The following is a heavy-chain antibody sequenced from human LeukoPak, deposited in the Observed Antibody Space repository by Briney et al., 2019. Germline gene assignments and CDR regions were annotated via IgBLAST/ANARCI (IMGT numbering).Heavy chain of an antibody. J-gene: IGHJ4*02. CDR2: IYYSGST. Sequence: SETLSLTCDVYGGSLSGSYWSWIRQPPGQGLERIGYIYYSGSTNYNPSLKSRVTISVDTSKNQFSLKLSSVTAADTAVYYCARAPYSGSYYSRWGQGTLVTVSS. CDR1: GGSLSGSY. D-gene: IGHD1-26*01. CDR3: ARAPYSGSYYSR. V-gene: IGHV4-59*01.